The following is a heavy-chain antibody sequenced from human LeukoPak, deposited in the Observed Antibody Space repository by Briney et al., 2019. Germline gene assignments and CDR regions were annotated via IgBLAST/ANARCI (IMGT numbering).Heavy chain of an antibody. V-gene: IGHV4-4*07. J-gene: IGHJ6*03. D-gene: IGHD2-21*02. CDR1: GGSISSFY. CDR3: ARAWVTGIKNYYYYYMDV. Sequence: SETLSLTCSVSGGSISSFYWSWVRQPAGKGLEWIGRIFASGGTSYNPSLKSRVTISVDRSKNQFSLGLSSVTAADTAVYFCARAWVTGIKNYYYYYMDVWGKGTTVTVSS. CDR2: IFASGGT.